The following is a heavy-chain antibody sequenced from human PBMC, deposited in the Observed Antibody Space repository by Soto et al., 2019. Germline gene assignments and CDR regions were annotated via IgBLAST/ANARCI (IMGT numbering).Heavy chain of an antibody. CDR2: IQSGGST. Sequence: EVHLVESGGGLVQPGGSLRLSCAASGFTVSSKYMSWVRQPPGKGLEWVSLIQSGGSTYYADSVKGRFTISRATSENALHRHLANLRAEDTAVYYSSRDDVLCDSGRCYGVPLDVCGNGTTLNFS. J-gene: IGHJ6*03. D-gene: IGHD2-15*01. V-gene: IGHV3-66*01. CDR3: SRDDVLCDSGRCYGVPLDV. CDR1: GFTVSSKY.